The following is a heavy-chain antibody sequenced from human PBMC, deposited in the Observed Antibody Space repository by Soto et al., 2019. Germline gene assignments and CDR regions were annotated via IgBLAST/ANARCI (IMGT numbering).Heavy chain of an antibody. CDR1: GFTFSSYG. V-gene: IGHV3-30*18. CDR2: ISYDGSNK. J-gene: IGHJ4*02. Sequence: QVQLVESGGGVVQPGRSLRLSCAASGFTFSSYGMHWVRQAPGKGLEWVAVISYDGSNKYYADSVKGRFTISRDNSKNTLYLQMSSLRAEDTAVYYCAKEWVYDSSGWSFDYWGQGTLVTVSS. D-gene: IGHD3-22*01. CDR3: AKEWVYDSSGWSFDY.